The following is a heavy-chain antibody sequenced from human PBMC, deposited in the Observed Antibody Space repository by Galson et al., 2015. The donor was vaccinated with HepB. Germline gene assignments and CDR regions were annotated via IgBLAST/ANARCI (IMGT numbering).Heavy chain of an antibody. V-gene: IGHV1-18*01. CDR2: ISADNGNT. CDR1: GYTFSNYG. J-gene: IGHJ4*02. CDR3: ARNSSSSTSDY. Sequence: SCKASGYTFSNYGISWVRQAPGQGLEWMGLISADNGNTNYALRFQGRVIMTTDTSTSTAYMELRSLRSDDTAVYYCARNSSSSTSDYWGQGTLVTVSS. D-gene: IGHD6-6*01.